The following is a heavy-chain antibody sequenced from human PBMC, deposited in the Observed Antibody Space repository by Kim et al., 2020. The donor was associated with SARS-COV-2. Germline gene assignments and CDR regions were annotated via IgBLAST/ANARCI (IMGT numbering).Heavy chain of an antibody. J-gene: IGHJ6*02. CDR3: AKERSNYYGMDV. CDR2: ISWNSGSI. Sequence: GGSLRLSCAASGFTFDDYAMHWVRQAPGKGLEWVSGISWNSGSIGYADSVKGRFTISRDNAKNSLYLQMNSLRAEDTALYYCAKERSNYYGMDVWGQGTTVTVSS. V-gene: IGHV3-9*01. CDR1: GFTFDDYA.